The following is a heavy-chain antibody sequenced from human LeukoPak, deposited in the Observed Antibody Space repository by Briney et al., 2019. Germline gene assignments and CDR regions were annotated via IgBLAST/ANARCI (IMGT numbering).Heavy chain of an antibody. CDR3: AKDLERDIVVVVAAMVSDY. D-gene: IGHD2-15*01. V-gene: IGHV3-23*01. CDR2: ISGSGGST. CDR1: GFTFSSYA. J-gene: IGHJ4*02. Sequence: SGGSLRLSCAASGFTFSSYAMSWVRQAPGKGLEWVSAISGSGGSTYYADSVKGRFTISGDNSKNTLYLQMNSLRAEDTAVYYCAKDLERDIVVVVAAMVSDYWGQGTLVTVSS.